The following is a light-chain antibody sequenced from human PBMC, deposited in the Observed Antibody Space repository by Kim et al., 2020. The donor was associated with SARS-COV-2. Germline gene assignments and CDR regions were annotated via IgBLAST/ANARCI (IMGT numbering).Light chain of an antibody. Sequence: GQSITISCTGTSSDVGSYNLVSWYQQHPGKAPKLMIFEVTKRPSGVSNRFSGSKSGNTASLTISGLQAEDEADYYCCSYAGSNTYVFGTGTKVTVL. J-gene: IGLJ1*01. CDR1: SSDVGSYNL. CDR2: EVT. V-gene: IGLV2-23*02. CDR3: CSYAGSNTYV.